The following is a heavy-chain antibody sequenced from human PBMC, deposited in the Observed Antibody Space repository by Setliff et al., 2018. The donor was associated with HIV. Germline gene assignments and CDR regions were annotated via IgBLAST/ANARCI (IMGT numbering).Heavy chain of an antibody. J-gene: IGHJ5*02. CDR2: ISHSGST. CDR1: GGSFSGYF. CDR3: ARGGRVAGIGLWGSWFDP. D-gene: IGHD6-19*01. V-gene: IGHV4-34*01. Sequence: SETLSLTCAVYGGSFSGYFCIWIRQPPGKGLEWIGEISHSGSTNYNPSLKSRVTISVDTSKNQFSLKLRSVTAADTAVYYCARGGRVAGIGLWGSWFDPWGQGTLVTVSS.